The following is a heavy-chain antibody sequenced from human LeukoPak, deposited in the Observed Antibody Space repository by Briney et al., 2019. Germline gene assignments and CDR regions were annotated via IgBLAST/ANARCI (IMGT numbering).Heavy chain of an antibody. D-gene: IGHD1-14*01. CDR1: GGSISSGDYY. CDR2: IYYSGST. CDR3: AREGRKHFNYYMDV. J-gene: IGHJ6*03. Sequence: SQTLSLTXTVSGGSISSGDYYWSWIRQPPGKGLEWTGYIYYSGSTYYNPSLKSRVTISVDTSKNQFSLKLSSVTAADTAVYYCAREGRKHFNYYMDVWGKGTTVTVSS. V-gene: IGHV4-30-4*08.